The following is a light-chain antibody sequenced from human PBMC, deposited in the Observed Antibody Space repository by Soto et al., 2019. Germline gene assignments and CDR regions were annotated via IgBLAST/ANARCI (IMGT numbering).Light chain of an antibody. J-gene: IGKJ2*01. CDR3: QQYKTYTT. CDR1: QSISTW. V-gene: IGKV1-5*01. CDR2: DAS. Sequence: IQITQSRSTLSASVGDRVTITCRASQSISTWLVWYQQKPGKAPKVLIYDASSLQSGVPSRFSGHGSGTDFTLTISSLQPDDSAIYYCQQYKTYTTFGQGTKVDIK.